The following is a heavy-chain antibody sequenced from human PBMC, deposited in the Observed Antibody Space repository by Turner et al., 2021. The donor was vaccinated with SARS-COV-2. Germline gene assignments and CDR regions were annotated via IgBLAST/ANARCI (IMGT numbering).Heavy chain of an antibody. Sequence: QVQLVESGGGVVQPGRSLRLSCAASGFTFSRYGMHWVRKAPGKGLEWVAVISYDGSNKYYADSVKGRFTISRDNSKNTLYLQMNSLRAEDTAVYYCAKDMEQLVPLFDYWGQGTLVTVSS. CDR1: GFTFSRYG. CDR3: AKDMEQLVPLFDY. D-gene: IGHD6-13*01. CDR2: ISYDGSNK. J-gene: IGHJ4*02. V-gene: IGHV3-30*18.